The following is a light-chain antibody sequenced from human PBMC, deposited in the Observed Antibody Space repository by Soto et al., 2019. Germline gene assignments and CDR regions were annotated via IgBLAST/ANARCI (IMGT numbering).Light chain of an antibody. CDR3: QHYDSLPIT. CDR1: QSVSSSY. J-gene: IGKJ5*01. Sequence: EILLTQSPGTLSLSPWEIATLSCRASQSVSSSYLAWYQQKPGQPPRLLIYGASSRATGIPDRFSGSGSGTDFTLTISRLEPEDFAVFYCQHYDSLPITFGQGTRLEIK. CDR2: GAS. V-gene: IGKV3-20*01.